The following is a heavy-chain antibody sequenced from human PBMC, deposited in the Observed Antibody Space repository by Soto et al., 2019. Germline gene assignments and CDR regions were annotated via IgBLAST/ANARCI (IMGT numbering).Heavy chain of an antibody. D-gene: IGHD2-15*01. CDR2: ISYDGSDK. CDR3: AKDLLSSGGYDSEY. CDR1: GFTFSAYG. Sequence: QVQLVESGGGVVQPGRSLRLSCVASGFTFSAYGMHWVRQAPGKGLEWVAVISYDGSDKHYADSAKGRLTVSRDNSRNTLYLQINSLRTEDTAVYYCAKDLLSSGGYDSEYWGQGTLVTVSS. V-gene: IGHV3-30*18. J-gene: IGHJ4*02.